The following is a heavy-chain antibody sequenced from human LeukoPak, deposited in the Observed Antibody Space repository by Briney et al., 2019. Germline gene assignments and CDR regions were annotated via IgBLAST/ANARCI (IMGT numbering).Heavy chain of an antibody. CDR3: GRNRLGKALDI. J-gene: IGHJ3*02. Sequence: GASVKVSCKASGYTFTDYFIHWVRQVPGQGLEWMGWICPKSGDTSYSQKFQGRVTVTRDTSISTAYMDLSRLRFDDTAVYYCGRNRLGKALDIWGQGTMVTVSA. D-gene: IGHD7-27*01. CDR1: GYTFTDYF. V-gene: IGHV1-2*02. CDR2: ICPKSGDT.